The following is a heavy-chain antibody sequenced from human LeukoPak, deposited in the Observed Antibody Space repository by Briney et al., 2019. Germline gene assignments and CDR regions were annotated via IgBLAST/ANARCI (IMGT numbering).Heavy chain of an antibody. CDR3: ARGPGEGGSSGYYYGKPEDPAEYYFDY. Sequence: GASVKVSCKASGYTFTSYYIHWVRQAPGQGLEWMGKINPSGDSTNYAQKFQGRVTMTTDTSTSTVYMELSSLRSEDTAVYYCARGPGEGGSSGYYYGKPEDPAEYYFDYWGQGTLVTVSS. D-gene: IGHD3-22*01. CDR2: INPSGDST. CDR1: GYTFTSYY. J-gene: IGHJ4*02. V-gene: IGHV1-46*01.